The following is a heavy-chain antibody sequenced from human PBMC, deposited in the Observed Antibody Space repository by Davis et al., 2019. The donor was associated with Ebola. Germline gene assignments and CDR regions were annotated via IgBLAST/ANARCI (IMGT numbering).Heavy chain of an antibody. Sequence: MPSETLSLTCTVSGGSISSYYWSWIRQPPGKGLEWIGYIYHSGSTYYNPSLKSRVTISVDRSKNQFSLKLSSVTAADTAVYYCARGGMVVPFDYWGQGTLVTVSS. J-gene: IGHJ4*02. D-gene: IGHD1-26*01. CDR3: ARGGMVVPFDY. CDR2: IYHSGST. V-gene: IGHV4-59*12. CDR1: GGSISSYY.